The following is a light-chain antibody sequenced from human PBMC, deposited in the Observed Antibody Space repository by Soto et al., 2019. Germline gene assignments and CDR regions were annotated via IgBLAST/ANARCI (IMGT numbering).Light chain of an antibody. CDR3: QHYNSYSEA. Sequence: DIPMTQSPSTLSASVGARVTITCRASQSISNWLAWYQQKPGKAPKLLIYKASSLESGVPSRFSGSGSGTEFTLTISSLQPDDFATYYCQHYNSYSEAFGQGTKVDIK. CDR1: QSISNW. V-gene: IGKV1-5*03. J-gene: IGKJ1*01. CDR2: KAS.